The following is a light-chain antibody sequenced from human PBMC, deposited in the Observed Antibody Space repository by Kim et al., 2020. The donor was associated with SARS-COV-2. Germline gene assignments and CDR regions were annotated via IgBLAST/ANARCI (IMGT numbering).Light chain of an antibody. V-gene: IGLV4-69*01. CDR3: QTWGTGIRV. CDR2: VNSDGSH. J-gene: IGLJ2*01. CDR1: SGYSTYA. Sequence: ASVKLTCTLSSGYSTYAIAWHQQQPEKGPRYLMKVNSDGSHSKGDGIPDRFSGSSSGAERYLTISSLQSEDEADYYCQTWGTGIRVFGGGTQLTVL.